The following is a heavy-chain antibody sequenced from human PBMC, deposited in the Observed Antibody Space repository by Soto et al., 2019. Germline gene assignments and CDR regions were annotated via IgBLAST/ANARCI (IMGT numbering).Heavy chain of an antibody. CDR2: INSDGSST. CDR1: GFTFSSYW. Sequence: VQLVESGGGVVQPGRSLRLSCAASGFTFSSYWMHWVRQAPGKGLVWVSRINSDGSSTSYADSVKGRFTISRDNAKNTLYLQMNSLRAEDTAVYYCARWGSGRMATVTTDGMDVWGQGTTVTVSS. D-gene: IGHD4-4*01. J-gene: IGHJ6*02. CDR3: ARWGSGRMATVTTDGMDV. V-gene: IGHV3-74*02.